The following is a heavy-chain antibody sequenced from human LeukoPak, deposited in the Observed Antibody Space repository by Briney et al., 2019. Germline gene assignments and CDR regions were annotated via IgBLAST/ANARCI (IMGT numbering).Heavy chain of an antibody. V-gene: IGHV4-30-4*01. D-gene: IGHD2-21*02. CDR1: GGSISSGDYY. J-gene: IGHJ5*02. Sequence: SETLSLTCTVSGGSISSGDYYWSWIRQPPGKGLEWIGYTYYSGSTYYNPSLKSRVTISVDTSKNQFSLKLSSVTAADTAVYYCARAGRKVTSWFDPWGQGTLVTVSS. CDR2: TYYSGST. CDR3: ARAGRKVTSWFDP.